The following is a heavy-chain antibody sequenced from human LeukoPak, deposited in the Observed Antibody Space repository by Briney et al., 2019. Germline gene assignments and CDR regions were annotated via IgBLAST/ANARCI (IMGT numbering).Heavy chain of an antibody. CDR3: AREGYSSSWP. CDR1: GYTFTNYA. V-gene: IGHV1-3*01. J-gene: IGHJ5*02. Sequence: GASVKVSCKASGYTFTNYAIHWVRQAPGQRLEWMGWINAGNGNTKYSQKFQARVTITTDTSASTAYMELNSLRSEDTAVYYCAREGYSSSWPWGQGTLVTVSS. CDR2: INAGNGNT. D-gene: IGHD6-13*01.